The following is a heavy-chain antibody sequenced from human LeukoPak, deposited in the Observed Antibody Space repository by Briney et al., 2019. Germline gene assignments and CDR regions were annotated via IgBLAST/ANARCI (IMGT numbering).Heavy chain of an antibody. Sequence: PGGSLRLSCAASGFTFSSHWMHWVRQAPGKGLVWGTRISRDGSSTRYAGSVKGRFTISRDNAKNTLYLQMTSLRAEDTAMYYCARISLSGWVNDHWGQGTLVTVSS. D-gene: IGHD6-19*01. J-gene: IGHJ4*02. CDR2: ISRDGSST. V-gene: IGHV3-74*01. CDR1: GFTFSSHW. CDR3: ARISLSGWVNDH.